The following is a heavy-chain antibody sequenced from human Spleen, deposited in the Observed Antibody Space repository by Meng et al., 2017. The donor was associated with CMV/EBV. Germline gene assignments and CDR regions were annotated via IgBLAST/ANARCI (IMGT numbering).Heavy chain of an antibody. J-gene: IGHJ4*02. Sequence: SETLSLTCTVSGGSISRSSYYWGWIRQPPGKGLEWIGSIYYSGTTYYNPSLKSRVTISVDSSKNQFFLKLTSVTAADTAVYYCATAHFDAYNYGPADFWGQGALVTVSS. CDR1: GGSISRSSYY. D-gene: IGHD4-17*01. CDR3: ATAHFDAYNYGPADF. CDR2: IYYSGTT. V-gene: IGHV4-39*07.